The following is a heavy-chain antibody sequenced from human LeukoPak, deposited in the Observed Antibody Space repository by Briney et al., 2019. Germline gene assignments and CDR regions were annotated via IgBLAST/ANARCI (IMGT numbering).Heavy chain of an antibody. Sequence: PSETLSLTCTVSGDSISTYYWTWLRQPPGKGLEWIGYISDSGSTNYNPSLKSRVTISLDTSKNQFSLKLISLTAADTAAYYCARVEYGDYGWFDPWGQGTLVTVSS. CDR3: ARVEYGDYGWFDP. CDR1: GDSISTYY. CDR2: ISDSGST. V-gene: IGHV4-59*01. J-gene: IGHJ5*02. D-gene: IGHD4-17*01.